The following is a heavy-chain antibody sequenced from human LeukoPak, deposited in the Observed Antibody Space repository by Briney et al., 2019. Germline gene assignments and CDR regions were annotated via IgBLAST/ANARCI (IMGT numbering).Heavy chain of an antibody. V-gene: IGHV5-51*01. Sequence: GESLKISCKGSGYSFTSYWIGWVRQVPGKGLEWMGIIYPGDSDTRYSPSFQGQVTMSADKSISAAYLQWSSLKASDTAIYYCARLYYYDSSGYYVGMDVWGQGTTVTVSS. CDR3: ARLYYYDSSGYYVGMDV. CDR1: GYSFTSYW. J-gene: IGHJ6*02. D-gene: IGHD3-22*01. CDR2: IYPGDSDT.